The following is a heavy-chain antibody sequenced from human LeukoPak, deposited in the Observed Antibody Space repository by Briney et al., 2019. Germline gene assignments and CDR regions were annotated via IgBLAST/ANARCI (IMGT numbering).Heavy chain of an antibody. Sequence: SETLSLTCTVSGGSISSHYWSWIRQPPGKGLEWIGCIYYSGSTNYNPSLKSRVTISVDTSKNQFSLKLSSVTAADTAVYYCARVDYDFWSGYPKRSWFDPWGQGTLVTVSS. V-gene: IGHV4-59*11. CDR1: GGSISSHY. J-gene: IGHJ5*02. CDR2: IYYSGST. D-gene: IGHD3-3*01. CDR3: ARVDYDFWSGYPKRSWFDP.